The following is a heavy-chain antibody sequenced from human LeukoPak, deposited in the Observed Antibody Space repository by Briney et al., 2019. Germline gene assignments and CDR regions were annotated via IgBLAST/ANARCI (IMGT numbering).Heavy chain of an antibody. CDR3: ARTVGDRADP. J-gene: IGHJ5*02. D-gene: IGHD2-21*01. V-gene: IGHV1-18*01. Sequence: ASVKVSCKASGYPFTTYDFIWVRQAPGLGLEWMGWISANNGNTKYGQKFQGRVTMTTDTTTETAYMELRSLRFDDTAIYYCARTVGDRADPWGQGSLVTVSS. CDR1: GYPFTTYD. CDR2: ISANNGNT.